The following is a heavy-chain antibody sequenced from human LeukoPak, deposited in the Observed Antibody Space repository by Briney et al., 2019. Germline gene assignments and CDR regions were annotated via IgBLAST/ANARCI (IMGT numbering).Heavy chain of an antibody. J-gene: IGHJ4*02. V-gene: IGHV3-74*01. CDR1: GFSFSNYW. Sequence: GGSLRLSCAASGFSFSNYWMHWVRQVPGKGLVWVSRINGDGGHTGYADSVKGRFTISRDNAKNTLYLQMTSLRDEDTAVYYCARDPHSANFWGQGTLVTVSS. D-gene: IGHD2-15*01. CDR2: INGDGGHT. CDR3: ARDPHSANF.